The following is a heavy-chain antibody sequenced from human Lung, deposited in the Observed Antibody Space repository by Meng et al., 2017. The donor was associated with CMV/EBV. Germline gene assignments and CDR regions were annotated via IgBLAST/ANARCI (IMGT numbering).Heavy chain of an antibody. V-gene: IGHV2-5*02. Sequence: ITLKEAGPTLGKPTQPLTLTCTFSGFSLSTSEVGVGWIRQPPGKALEWLAVIYWDDDKRYSPSLKSRLTITKDTSKNQVVLTLTNMDPVDTATYYCALFTGSWFDPWGQGTLVTVSS. CDR3: ALFTGSWFDP. CDR1: GFSLSTSEVG. CDR2: IYWDDDK. J-gene: IGHJ5*02. D-gene: IGHD1-14*01.